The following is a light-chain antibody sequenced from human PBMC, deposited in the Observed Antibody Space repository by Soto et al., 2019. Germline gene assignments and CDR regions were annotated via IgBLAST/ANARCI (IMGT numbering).Light chain of an antibody. J-gene: IGKJ5*01. Sequence: EIVLAQSPGTLSLSPGERATLSCRAIQSVSSSFLAWYQQKPGQAPRLLIYGASSRATGIPDRFSGSGSGTDFILTISRLEPEDFAIYYCQQRQYWPPITFGQGTRLEIK. CDR3: QQRQYWPPIT. CDR1: QSVSSSF. CDR2: GAS. V-gene: IGKV3D-20*02.